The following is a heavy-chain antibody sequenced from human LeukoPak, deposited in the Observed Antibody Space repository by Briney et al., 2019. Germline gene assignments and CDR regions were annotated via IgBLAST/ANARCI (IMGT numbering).Heavy chain of an antibody. D-gene: IGHD6-13*01. V-gene: IGHV1-69*04. CDR2: IIPIFGIA. CDR3: ARAYSSSWDKTYNWFDP. Sequence: SVKVSCKASGGTFSSYAISWVRQAPGQGLEWMGRIIPIFGIANYAQKFQGRVTITADKSTSTAYMELSSLRSEDTAMYYCARAYSSSWDKTYNWFDPWGQGTLVTVSS. J-gene: IGHJ5*02. CDR1: GGTFSSYA.